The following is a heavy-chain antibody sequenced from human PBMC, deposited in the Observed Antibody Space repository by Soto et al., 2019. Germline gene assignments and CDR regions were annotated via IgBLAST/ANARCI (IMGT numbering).Heavy chain of an antibody. CDR3: ARAGFTSGYSGYDREIPFDY. Sequence: PSQTLSLTCAISGDRVSSNSAAWNWIRQSPSRGLEWLGRTYYRSKWYNDYAVSVKSRITINPDTSKNQFSLQLNSVTPEDTAVYYCARAGFTSGYSGYDREIPFDYWGQGTLVTVSS. CDR2: TYYRSKWYN. J-gene: IGHJ4*02. V-gene: IGHV6-1*01. D-gene: IGHD5-12*01. CDR1: GDRVSSNSAA.